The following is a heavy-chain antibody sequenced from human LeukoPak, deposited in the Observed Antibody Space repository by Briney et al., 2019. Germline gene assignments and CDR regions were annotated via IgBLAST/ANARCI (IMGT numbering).Heavy chain of an antibody. D-gene: IGHD2-21*02. CDR2: IIPIFGTA. V-gene: IGHV1-69*05. CDR3: ARNPCGGDCYSDPNDAFDI. CDR1: GGTFSSYA. J-gene: IGHJ3*02. Sequence: SVKDSCKASGGTFSSYAISWVRQAPGQGLEWMGGIIPIFGTANYAQKFQGRVTITTDESTSTAYMELSSLRSEDTAVYYCARNPCGGDCYSDPNDAFDIWGQGTMVTVSS.